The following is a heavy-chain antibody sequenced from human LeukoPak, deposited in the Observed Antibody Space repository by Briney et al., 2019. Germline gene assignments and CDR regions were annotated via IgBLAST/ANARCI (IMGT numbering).Heavy chain of an antibody. D-gene: IGHD2-15*01. CDR3: ASSTCGGSCLGP. J-gene: IGHJ5*02. V-gene: IGHV3-53*01. CDR2: IYSGGST. CDR1: GFTVCSNY. Sequence: GGSLRLSCAASGFTVCSNYMMWLRQAPGKGRECVIVIYSGGSTYYADCVKGRFTISRDNSKNALYLQMNSLRAEDTAVYYCASSTCGGSCLGPWGQGTLVTVSS.